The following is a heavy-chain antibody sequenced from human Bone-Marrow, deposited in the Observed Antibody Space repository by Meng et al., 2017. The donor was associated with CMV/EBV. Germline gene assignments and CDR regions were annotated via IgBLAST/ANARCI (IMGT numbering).Heavy chain of an antibody. Sequence: SETLSLTCSVSGGSISGYQWAWVRQAPGKGLEWIGHSTGSATYNPSLKSRVTISVDASKKQFSLNLNFVTAADTALYFCARENMGSLDYW. CDR1: GGSISGYQ. V-gene: IGHV4-59*01. J-gene: IGHJ4*01. CDR3: ARENMGSLDY. D-gene: IGHD1-26*01. CDR2: HSTGSA.